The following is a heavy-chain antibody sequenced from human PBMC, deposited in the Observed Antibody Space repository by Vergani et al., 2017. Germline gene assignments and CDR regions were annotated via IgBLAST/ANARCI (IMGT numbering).Heavy chain of an antibody. CDR1: GGSISSGSYY. V-gene: IGHV4-61*02. D-gene: IGHD3-3*01. Sequence: QVQLQESGPGLVKPSQTLSLTCTVSGGSISSGSYYWSWIRQPAGKGLVWIGRIYTSGSTNYNPSLKSRVTISVDTSKNQFSLKLSSVTAADTAVYYCARVTPEYYDFWSGYRAYGMDVWGQGTTVTVSS. CDR2: IYTSGST. J-gene: IGHJ6*02. CDR3: ARVTPEYYDFWSGYRAYGMDV.